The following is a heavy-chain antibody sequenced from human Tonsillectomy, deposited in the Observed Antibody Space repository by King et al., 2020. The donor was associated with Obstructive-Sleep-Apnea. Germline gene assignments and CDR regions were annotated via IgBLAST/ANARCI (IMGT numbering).Heavy chain of an antibody. CDR2: IRRKAYGGKT. CDR1: GFTFGDYA. D-gene: IGHD6-13*01. V-gene: IGHV3-49*03. Sequence: VQLVESGGGLVQPGRSLRLSCTASGFTFGDYAMSWFRQGPGKGLEWVGLIRRKAYGGKTEYAASVKGRFTISRDDSRTIAYLQMNSLTTADTAVYYCTRETIAAAGFDYWGQGTLVTVSS. J-gene: IGHJ4*02. CDR3: TRETIAAAGFDY.